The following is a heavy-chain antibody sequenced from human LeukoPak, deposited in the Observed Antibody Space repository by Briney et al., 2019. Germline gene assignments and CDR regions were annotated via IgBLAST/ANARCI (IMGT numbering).Heavy chain of an antibody. D-gene: IGHD1-7*01. CDR3: ARAAAGTNDY. CDR1: GGSISSYY. Sequence: SETLSLTRTVSGGSISSYYWSWIRQPPGKGLEWIGYIYYSGNTYYSPSLKSRVTISVDTSKNQFSLKLSSVTAADTAVYYCARAAAGTNDYWGQGTLVTVSS. CDR2: IYYSGNT. V-gene: IGHV4-59*01. J-gene: IGHJ4*02.